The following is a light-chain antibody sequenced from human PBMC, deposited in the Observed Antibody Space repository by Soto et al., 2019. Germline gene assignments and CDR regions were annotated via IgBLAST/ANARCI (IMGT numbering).Light chain of an antibody. CDR2: AAS. J-gene: IGKJ1*01. CDR1: QSVSVNS. V-gene: IGKV3-20*01. Sequence: EIVLTQSPGTLSLSPGERATLSCRASQSVSVNSLAWYQQKGGQAPRLLIYAASTRATGVPDRFSGTGSGTDFALTISRLETDDCAVYYCHQYGGPRWTFGQGTKVEIK. CDR3: HQYGGPRWT.